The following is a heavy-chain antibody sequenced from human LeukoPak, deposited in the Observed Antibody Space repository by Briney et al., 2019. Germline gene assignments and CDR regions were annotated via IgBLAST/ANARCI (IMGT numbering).Heavy chain of an antibody. CDR1: GYSFTSYW. Sequence: GESLKISCKGSGYSFTSYWIGWVRQTPGKGLEWMGIIYPGDSDTRYSPSFQGQVTISADKSISTAYLQWSSLKASDTAMYYCARTASEWELLVVFDYWGQGTLVTVSS. V-gene: IGHV5-51*01. D-gene: IGHD1-26*01. CDR3: ARTASEWELLVVFDY. CDR2: IYPGDSDT. J-gene: IGHJ4*02.